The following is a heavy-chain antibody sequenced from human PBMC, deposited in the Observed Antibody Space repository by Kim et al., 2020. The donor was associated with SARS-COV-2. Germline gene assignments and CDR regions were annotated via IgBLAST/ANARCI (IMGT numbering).Heavy chain of an antibody. J-gene: IGHJ6*02. Sequence: SETLSLTCSVSGGSTSSGGYYWNWIRQHPVKGLEWIGYIHYSGNTSYNPSFESRVSISLDKSKNEISLKLTSATATDTAVYYCARGRWEDYDLYTHYHFGLDVWGPGTTLTVSS. CDR1: GGSTSSGGYY. CDR3: ARGRWEDYDLYTHYHFGLDV. CDR2: IHYSGNT. V-gene: IGHV4-31*03. D-gene: IGHD3-3*01.